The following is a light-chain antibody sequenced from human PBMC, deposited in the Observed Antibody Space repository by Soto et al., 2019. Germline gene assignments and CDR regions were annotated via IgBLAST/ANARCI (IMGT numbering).Light chain of an antibody. Sequence: QSVLTQPPSVSGATGRRVTISCTGRSSNIGAGYDVHWYHQLPGTAPKLLIYGNSNRPSGVPDRFSGSKSGTSASLAITGLQAEDESDYYCQSYDISLSVVFGGGTKLTVL. J-gene: IGLJ2*01. CDR2: GNS. CDR1: SSNIGAGYD. CDR3: QSYDISLSVV. V-gene: IGLV1-40*01.